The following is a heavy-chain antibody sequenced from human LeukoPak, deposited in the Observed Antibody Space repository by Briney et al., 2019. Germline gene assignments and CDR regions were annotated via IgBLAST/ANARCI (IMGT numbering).Heavy chain of an antibody. CDR3: ARGSSSWYNYWFDP. J-gene: IGHJ5*02. Sequence: SETLSLTCAVYGGSFSGYYWSWIRQPPGKGLEWIGVINHSGSTNYNPSLKSRVTISVDTSKNQFSLKLSSVTAADTAVYYCARGSSSWYNYWFDPWGQGTLVTVSS. CDR1: GGSFSGYY. CDR2: INHSGST. V-gene: IGHV4-34*01. D-gene: IGHD6-13*01.